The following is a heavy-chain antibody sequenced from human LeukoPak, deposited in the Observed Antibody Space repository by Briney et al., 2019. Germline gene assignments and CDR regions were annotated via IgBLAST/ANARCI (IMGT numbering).Heavy chain of an antibody. Sequence: ADTLSLTCTVSGGSISRYYWSWIRQPPGKGLEWIGYIYYSGSTNYNPSLKSRVTISVDTSKNQFSLKLSSVTAADTAVYYCARGDGYKSYYYGMDVWGQGTTVTVSS. CDR2: IYYSGST. V-gene: IGHV4-59*07. CDR1: GGSISRYY. J-gene: IGHJ6*02. CDR3: ARGDGYKSYYYGMDV. D-gene: IGHD5-24*01.